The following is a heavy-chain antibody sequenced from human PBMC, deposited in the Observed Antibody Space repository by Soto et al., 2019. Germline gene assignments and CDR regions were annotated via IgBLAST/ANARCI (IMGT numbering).Heavy chain of an antibody. CDR2: INPIFGTA. CDR3: AREAAAGRNWFDP. J-gene: IGHJ5*02. V-gene: IGHV1-69*06. CDR1: GDTFSSNA. Sequence: QVQLVQSGAEVKKPGSSVKVSCKASGDTFSSNAINWVRQAPGQGLEWMGGINPIFGTAKYAQKLQGRVTITADKSTSTAYMELSSLRSEDTAAYYCAREAAAGRNWFDPWGQGTLVTVSS. D-gene: IGHD6-13*01.